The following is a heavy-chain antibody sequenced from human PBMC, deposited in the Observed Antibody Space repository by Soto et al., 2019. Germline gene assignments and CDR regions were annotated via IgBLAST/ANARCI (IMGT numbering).Heavy chain of an antibody. J-gene: IGHJ4*02. V-gene: IGHV1-8*01. CDR1: GYTFTSYD. Sequence: ASVKVSCKASGYTFTSYDINWVRQATGQGLGWMGWMDPNSGNTGYAQKFQGRVTMTRNTSISTAYMELSSLRSEDTAVYYCARGGAYSGYDSDYWGQGTLVTVSS. CDR3: ARGGAYSGYDSDY. CDR2: MDPNSGNT. D-gene: IGHD5-12*01.